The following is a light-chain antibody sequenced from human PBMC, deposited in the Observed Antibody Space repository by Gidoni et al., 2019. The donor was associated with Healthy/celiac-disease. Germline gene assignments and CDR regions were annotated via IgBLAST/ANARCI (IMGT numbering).Light chain of an antibody. CDR1: QSISSW. V-gene: IGKV1-5*03. J-gene: IGKJ1*01. Sequence: DIQMTQSPSTLSASVGDRVTITCRASQSISSWLAWYQQKPGKASKLLIYKASSLESGVPSRFSGSGSGTEFTLTISSLQPDDFATYYCQQYNSYRTFGQXTKVEIK. CDR3: QQYNSYRT. CDR2: KAS.